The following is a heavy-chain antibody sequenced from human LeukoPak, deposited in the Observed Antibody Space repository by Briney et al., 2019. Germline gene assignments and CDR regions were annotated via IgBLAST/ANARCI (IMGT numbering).Heavy chain of an antibody. D-gene: IGHD3-10*01. CDR1: GGSFSGYY. V-gene: IGHV4-34*01. Sequence: PSETLSLICAVYGGSFSGYYWSWIRQPPGKGLEWIGEINHSGSTNYNPSLKSRVTISVDTSKNQFSLKLSSVTAADTAVYYCARGLTMVRGVIITGWFGPWGQGTLVTVSS. CDR2: INHSGST. CDR3: ARGLTMVRGVIITGWFGP. J-gene: IGHJ5*02.